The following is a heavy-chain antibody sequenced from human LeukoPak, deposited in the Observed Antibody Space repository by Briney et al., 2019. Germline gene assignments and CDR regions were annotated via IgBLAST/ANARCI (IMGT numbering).Heavy chain of an antibody. Sequence: GGSLRLSCAASGFTFSSYAMIWVRQAPGKGLEWVSYISSTGTSIYYADSVKGRFTISRDNAKNSLYLQMNSLRAEDTAVYYCARDDGDNAYDYWGQGTLVTISS. D-gene: IGHD4-17*01. V-gene: IGHV3-48*01. CDR2: ISSTGTSI. CDR1: GFTFSSYA. J-gene: IGHJ4*02. CDR3: ARDDGDNAYDY.